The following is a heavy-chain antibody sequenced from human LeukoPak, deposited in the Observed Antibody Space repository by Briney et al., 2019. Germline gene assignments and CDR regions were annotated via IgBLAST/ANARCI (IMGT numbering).Heavy chain of an antibody. CDR2: IIHSGST. CDR3: ARGKDLLWFGESHILASWFDP. J-gene: IGHJ5*02. Sequence: PETPSLTRAVYGGYLSGYYWSWIRQHPGKRLEWIGEIIHSGSTNLHPSLNSRVNISVDTCKNHFSMKQSYVTAADTVVYYGARGKDLLWFGESHILASWFDPWGQGTLVTVSS. CDR1: GGYLSGYY. D-gene: IGHD3-10*01. V-gene: IGHV4-34*12.